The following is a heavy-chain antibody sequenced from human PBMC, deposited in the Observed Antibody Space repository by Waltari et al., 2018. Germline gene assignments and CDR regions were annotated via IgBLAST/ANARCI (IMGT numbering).Heavy chain of an antibody. CDR2: INPNSGGT. D-gene: IGHD1-26*01. V-gene: IGHV1-2*02. Sequence: VQRGQPGAEVKKPGASVKVSCKPSGYTFTRHYLPWVRPSPGQGLEWMGCINPNSGGTNYAQKFQGRVTMTRDTSISTAYMELSRLRSDDTAVYYCARESVGASDYWGQGTLVTVSS. J-gene: IGHJ4*02. CDR1: GYTFTRHY. CDR3: ARESVGASDY.